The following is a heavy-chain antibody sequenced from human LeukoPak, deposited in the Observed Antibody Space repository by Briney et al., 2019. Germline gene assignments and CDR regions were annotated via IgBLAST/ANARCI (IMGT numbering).Heavy chain of an antibody. D-gene: IGHD6-19*01. V-gene: IGHV4-34*01. CDR3: ARGSSGWYPRRGWFDP. Sequence: SETLSLTCAVYGGSFSGYYWSWIRQPPGKGLEWIGEINHSGSTNHNPSLKSRVTISVDTSKNQFSLKLSSVTAADTAVYYCARGSSGWYPRRGWFDPWGQGTLVTVSS. CDR2: INHSGST. CDR1: GGSFSGYY. J-gene: IGHJ5*02.